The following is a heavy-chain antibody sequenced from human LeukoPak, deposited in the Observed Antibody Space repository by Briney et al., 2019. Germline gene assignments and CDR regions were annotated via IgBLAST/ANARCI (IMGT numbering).Heavy chain of an antibody. CDR2: INPNNGGT. CDR3: ARGRGTTSSNFDY. D-gene: IGHD2-2*01. V-gene: IGHV1-2*02. Sequence: ASVKVSCKASGYTFTGYYMHWVRQAPGQGLEWMGWINPNNGGTNYAQKFQGRVTMTRDTSISTAYMDLSRLTSDDTAVYYCARGRGTTSSNFDYWGQGTLVTVSS. J-gene: IGHJ4*02. CDR1: GYTFTGYY.